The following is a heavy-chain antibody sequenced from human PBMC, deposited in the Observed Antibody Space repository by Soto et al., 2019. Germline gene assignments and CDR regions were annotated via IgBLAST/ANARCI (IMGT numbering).Heavy chain of an antibody. CDR2: INHSGST. D-gene: IGHD2-2*01. CDR3: ARGASRIVPADRNYYYYYYKDV. Sequence: PSETLSLTCAVYGGSFSGYYWSWIRQPPGKGLEWIGEINHSGSTNYNPSLKSRVTISVDTSKNQFSLKLSSVTAADTAVYYCARGASRIVPADRNYYYYYYKDVWGKGTTVTVSS. J-gene: IGHJ6*03. V-gene: IGHV4-34*01. CDR1: GGSFSGYY.